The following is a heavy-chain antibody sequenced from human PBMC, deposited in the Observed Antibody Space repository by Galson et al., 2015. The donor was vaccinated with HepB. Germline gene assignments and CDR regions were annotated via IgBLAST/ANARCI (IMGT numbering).Heavy chain of an antibody. D-gene: IGHD6-13*01. J-gene: IGHJ5*02. Sequence: SVKVSCKASGYTFTSYAMNWVRQAPGQGLEWMGWINTNTGNPTYAQGFTGRFVFSLDTSVSTAYLQISSLKAEDTAVYYCARRRYSSLTNWFDPWGQGTLVTVSS. CDR1: GYTFTSYA. CDR3: ARRRYSSLTNWFDP. CDR2: INTNTGNP. V-gene: IGHV7-4-1*02.